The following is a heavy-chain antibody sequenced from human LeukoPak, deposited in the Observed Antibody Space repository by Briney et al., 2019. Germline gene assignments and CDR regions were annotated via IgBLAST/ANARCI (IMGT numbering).Heavy chain of an antibody. V-gene: IGHV4-34*01. J-gene: IGHJ3*02. CDR3: ARGKRITMIVVVIGGVNAFDI. CDR1: GGSFSGYY. Sequence: SETLSLTCAVYGGSFSGYYWSWIRQPPGKGLEWIGEINHGGSANYNPSLKSRVTISVDTSKNQFSLKLSSVTAADTAVYYCARGKRITMIVVVIGGVNAFDIWGQGTMVTVSS. D-gene: IGHD3-22*01. CDR2: INHGGSA.